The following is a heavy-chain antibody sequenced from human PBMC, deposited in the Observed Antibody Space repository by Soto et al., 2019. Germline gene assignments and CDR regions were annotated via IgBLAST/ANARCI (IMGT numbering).Heavy chain of an antibody. CDR3: AKELLRYFGGDVATGAFDI. J-gene: IGHJ3*02. Sequence: EVQLLESGGGLVQPGGSLRLSCAASGFTFSSYAMSWVRQAPGKGLEWVSAISGSGGSTYYADSVKGRFTISRDNSKNTLYLQMNSLRAEDTAVYYCAKELLRYFGGDVATGAFDIWGQGTMVTVSS. CDR1: GFTFSSYA. CDR2: ISGSGGST. D-gene: IGHD3-9*01. V-gene: IGHV3-23*01.